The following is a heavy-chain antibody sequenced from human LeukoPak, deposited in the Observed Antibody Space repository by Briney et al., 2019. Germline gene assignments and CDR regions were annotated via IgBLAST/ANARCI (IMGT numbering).Heavy chain of an antibody. Sequence: ASVKVSCKASGYTFTSCDINWVRQATGQGLEWMGRINPNSGGADYAQTFQGRVSMTRDTSISTAYMELSSLRSDDTAVYYCARGPRLDSSGWYYGAFDIWGQGTMVTVS. CDR3: ARGPRLDSSGWYYGAFDI. D-gene: IGHD6-19*01. CDR1: GYTFTSCD. CDR2: INPNSGGA. V-gene: IGHV1-2*06. J-gene: IGHJ3*02.